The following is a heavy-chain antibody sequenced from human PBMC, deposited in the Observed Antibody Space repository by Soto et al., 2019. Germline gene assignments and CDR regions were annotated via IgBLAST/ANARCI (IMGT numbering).Heavy chain of an antibody. CDR2: IIPIFGTA. J-gene: IGHJ4*02. CDR1: GCTFSSYA. D-gene: IGHD6-13*01. Sequence: SVKVSCKASGCTFSSYAISWVRQAGGQGLEWMGGIIPIFGTANYAQKFQGRVTITADKSTSTAYMELRSLRSEDTAVYYCARVAAAGTHNHYYFDYLGQGTLVTVSS. CDR3: ARVAAAGTHNHYYFDY. V-gene: IGHV1-69*06.